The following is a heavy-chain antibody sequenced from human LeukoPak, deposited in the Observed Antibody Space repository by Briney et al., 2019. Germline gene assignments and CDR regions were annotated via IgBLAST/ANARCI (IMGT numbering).Heavy chain of an antibody. CDR1: GFTFSSYA. CDR2: ISGSGGST. J-gene: IGHJ6*02. Sequence: PGGSLRLSCAASGFTFSSYAMSWVRQAPGKGLEWVSAISGSGGSTYYADSVKGRFTISRDNSKNTLYLQMNSLRAEDTAVYYCAREGEYSSSWTKKYYYYGMDVWGQGTTVTVSS. D-gene: IGHD6-13*01. CDR3: AREGEYSSSWTKKYYYYGMDV. V-gene: IGHV3-23*01.